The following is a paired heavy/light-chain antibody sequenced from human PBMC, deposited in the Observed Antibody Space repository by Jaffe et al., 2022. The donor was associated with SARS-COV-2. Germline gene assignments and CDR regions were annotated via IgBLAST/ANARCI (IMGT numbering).Light chain of an antibody. CDR2: EVN. CDR1: SSDVGGY. J-gene: IGLJ2*01. V-gene: IGLV2-14*01. Sequence: QSALTQPASVSGSPGQSITISCTGPSSDVGGYVSWYQHHPGKAPKLMIYEVNNRPSGVSNRFSGSKSGNTASLTISGLQAEDEADYYCSSYTSSSTLVFGGGTKLTVL. CDR3: SSYTSSSTLV.
Heavy chain of an antibody. CDR2: ISGSGGST. J-gene: IGHJ6*02. V-gene: IGHV3-23*01. CDR1: GITFSNYA. Sequence: EAQLLESGGGLVQPGGSLRLSCVASGITFSNYAMSWVRQAPGKGLEWVSVISGSGGSTDYADSVKGRFTISRDNSKNTLYLQMNSLRAEDTAVYYCAKDRVSKYYYYYGMDVWGQGTTVTVSS. CDR3: AKDRVSKYYYYYGMDV. D-gene: IGHD3-10*01.